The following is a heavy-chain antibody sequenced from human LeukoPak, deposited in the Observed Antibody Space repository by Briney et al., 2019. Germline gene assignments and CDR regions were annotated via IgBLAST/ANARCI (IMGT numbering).Heavy chain of an antibody. J-gene: IGHJ5*02. CDR3: ARVRDYYDSSGYYYSPNNWFDP. Sequence: ASVKVSCKVSGYTLTELSMHWVRQAPGKGLEWMGGFDPEDGETIYAQKFQGRVTMAEDTSTDTAYMELSSLRSEDTAVYYCARVRDYYDSSGYYYSPNNWFDPWGQGTLVTVSS. CDR1: GYTLTELS. D-gene: IGHD3-22*01. V-gene: IGHV1-24*01. CDR2: FDPEDGET.